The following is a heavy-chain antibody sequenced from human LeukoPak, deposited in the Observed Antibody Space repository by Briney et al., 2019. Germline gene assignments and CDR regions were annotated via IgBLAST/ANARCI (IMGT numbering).Heavy chain of an antibody. J-gene: IGHJ4*02. CDR1: GFTFDDYA. CDR3: ASGYSSSWATFDY. CDR2: ISWNSGTI. Sequence: GGSLRLSCAASGFTFDDYAMHWVRQGPGKGLEWVSGISWNSGTIGYADSVKGRFTISRDNAKNSLYLQMNSLRVEDTAVYHCASGYSSSWATFDYWGQGTLVTVSS. V-gene: IGHV3-9*01. D-gene: IGHD6-13*01.